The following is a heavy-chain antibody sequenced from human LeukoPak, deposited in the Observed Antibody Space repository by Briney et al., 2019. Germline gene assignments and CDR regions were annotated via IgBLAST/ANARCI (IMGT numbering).Heavy chain of an antibody. J-gene: IGHJ4*02. V-gene: IGHV1-2*02. D-gene: IGHD4-11*01. CDR1: GYTFTGYY. CDR2: VNPNNGGT. CDR3: VRDDVTTNPLEFDY. Sequence: ASVKVSCKASGYTFTGYYMHWVRQAPGQGLEWMGWVNPNNGGTDYAQKFQGRVTMTRDTSISTAYMELSSLRSDDTAIYYCVRDDVTTNPLEFDYWGQGTLVPVSS.